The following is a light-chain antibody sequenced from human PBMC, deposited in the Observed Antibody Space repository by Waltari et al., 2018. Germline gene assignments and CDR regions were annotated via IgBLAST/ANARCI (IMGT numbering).Light chain of an antibody. CDR1: QSVDNY. V-gene: IGKV3D-20*01. J-gene: IGKJ1*01. Sequence: DIELTQSPSSLSSSLGERVTLSCQASQSVDNYLDWYQQRPGHAPRLLIYDTYSRATGTPERCSGSGSGTDFSLTISSLEPEDIAVYYCQKYDNVPVTFGQGTKVEIK. CDR2: DTY. CDR3: QKYDNVPVT.